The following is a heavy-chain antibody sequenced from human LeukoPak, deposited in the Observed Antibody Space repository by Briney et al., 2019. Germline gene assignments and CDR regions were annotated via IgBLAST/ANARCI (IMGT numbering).Heavy chain of an antibody. V-gene: IGHV4-59*01. CDR2: IYYSGST. D-gene: IGHD3-22*01. CDR1: GGSISSYY. J-gene: IGHJ6*02. CDR3: ARENYCDSSGYTPVYYYYGMDV. Sequence: SETLSLTCTVSGGSISSYYWSWIRQPPGKGLEWIGYIYYSGSTNYNPSLKSRVTISVDTSKNQFSLKLSSVTAADTAVYYCARENYCDSSGYTPVYYYYGMDVWGQGTTVTVSS.